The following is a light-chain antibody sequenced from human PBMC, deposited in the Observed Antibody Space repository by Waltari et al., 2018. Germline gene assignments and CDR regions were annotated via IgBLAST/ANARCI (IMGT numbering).Light chain of an antibody. J-gene: IGKJ3*01. V-gene: IGKV3-11*01. CDR2: DAS. CDR1: QSVSSY. Sequence: EIVLTQSPATLSLSPGERATLSCRASQSVSSYLAWYQQKPGQAPRLLIYDASNRASGIPARSSGSGSGTDFTLTISSLEPEDFAVYYCQQRGDWPITFGPGTKVDSK. CDR3: QQRGDWPIT.